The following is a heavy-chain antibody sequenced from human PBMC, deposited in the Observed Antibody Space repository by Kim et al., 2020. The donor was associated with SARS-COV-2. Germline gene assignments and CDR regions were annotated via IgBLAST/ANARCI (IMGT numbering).Heavy chain of an antibody. Sequence: GGSLRLSCAASGFVFSSHWMSWVRQAPGKGLEWVGYIKPDGSEKNSVDSVKGRFTISRDNAKNSLYLQMSSLRAEDTAVYYCARGSALSGDPWGQGTLVT. CDR1: GFVFSSHW. J-gene: IGHJ5*02. CDR3: ARGSALSGDP. V-gene: IGHV3-7*01. D-gene: IGHD3-9*01. CDR2: IKPDGSEK.